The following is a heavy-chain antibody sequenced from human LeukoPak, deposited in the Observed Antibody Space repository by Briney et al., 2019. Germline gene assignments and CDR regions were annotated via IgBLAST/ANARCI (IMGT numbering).Heavy chain of an antibody. D-gene: IGHD1/OR15-1a*01. CDR3: AFNNNFKY. V-gene: IGHV3-7*01. Sequence: PGGSLRLSCTASGLGFSGQWMNWVRQSPGQGLEWVANIKYDGSEKYYVDSVKGRFTISREDAKNSLSLQMDSVRPEDTAVYYCAFNNNFKYWGQGTLVIVSS. CDR2: IKYDGSEK. J-gene: IGHJ4*02. CDR1: GLGFSGQW.